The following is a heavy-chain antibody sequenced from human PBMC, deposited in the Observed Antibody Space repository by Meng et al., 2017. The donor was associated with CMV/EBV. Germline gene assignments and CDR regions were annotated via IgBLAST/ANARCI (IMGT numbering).Heavy chain of an antibody. CDR3: ARESMVRGED. J-gene: IGHJ4*02. D-gene: IGHD3-10*01. Sequence: GQLQHWGAGLLKPSGTLSLTCAVDGGSCSGYYWSWIRQPPGKGLEWIGEINHSGSTNYNPSLKSRVTISVDTSKNQFSLKLSSVTAADTAVYYCARESMVRGEDWGQGTLVTVSS. V-gene: IGHV4-34*01. CDR1: GGSCSGYY. CDR2: INHSGST.